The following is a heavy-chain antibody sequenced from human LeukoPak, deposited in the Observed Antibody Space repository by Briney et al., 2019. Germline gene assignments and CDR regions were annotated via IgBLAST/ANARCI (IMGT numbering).Heavy chain of an antibody. CDR1: GFTFSSYS. D-gene: IGHD3-10*01. V-gene: IGHV3-48*04. CDR3: ARSYITMVRGAAYYYYGMDV. CDR2: ISSSSSTI. Sequence: GGSLRLSCAASGFTFSSYSMNWARQAPGKGLEWVSYISSSSSTIYYADSVKGRFTISRDNAKNSLYLQMNSLRAEDTAVYYCARSYITMVRGAAYYYYGMDVWGQGTTVTVSS. J-gene: IGHJ6*02.